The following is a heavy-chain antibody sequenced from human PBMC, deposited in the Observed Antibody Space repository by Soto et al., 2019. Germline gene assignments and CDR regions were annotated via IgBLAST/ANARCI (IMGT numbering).Heavy chain of an antibody. CDR2: INHSGST. V-gene: IGHV4-34*01. J-gene: IGHJ4*02. CDR1: GGSLSGYG. D-gene: IGHD5-12*01. CDR3: ARRRGYSGYDKGADY. Sequence: PSETLSLTCAVYGGSLSGYGWSWIRQPPGKGLEWIGEINHSGSTNYNPSLKSRVTISVDTSKNQFSLKLSSVTAADTAVYYCARRRGYSGYDKGADYWGQGTLVTVSS.